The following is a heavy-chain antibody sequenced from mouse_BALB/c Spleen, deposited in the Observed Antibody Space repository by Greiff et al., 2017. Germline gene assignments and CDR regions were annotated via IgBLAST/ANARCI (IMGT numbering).Heavy chain of an antibody. CDR3: ARSGYGSSFDY. Sequence: EVQLQESGAELVKPGASVKLSCTASGFNIKDTYMHWVKQRPEQGLEWIGRIDPANGNTKYDPKFQGKATITADTSSNTAYLQLSSLTSEDTAVYYCARSGYGSSFDYWGQGTTLTVSS. CDR1: GFNIKDTY. V-gene: IGHV14-3*02. J-gene: IGHJ2*01. D-gene: IGHD1-1*01. CDR2: IDPANGNT.